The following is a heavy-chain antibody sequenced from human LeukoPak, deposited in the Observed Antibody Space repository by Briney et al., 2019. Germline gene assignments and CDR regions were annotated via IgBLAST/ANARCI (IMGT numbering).Heavy chain of an antibody. V-gene: IGHV3-21*01. CDR3: ARDGELHSAFDI. CDR2: ISTSSSYI. CDR1: GFTFSYYN. D-gene: IGHD1-7*01. Sequence: GGSLRLSCAASGFTFSYYNMNWVRQAPGKGLEWVSSISTSSSYIYYADSVKGRFTISRDNAMNSLYLQMNSLRAEDTAVYYCARDGELHSAFDIWGQGTMVTVSS. J-gene: IGHJ3*02.